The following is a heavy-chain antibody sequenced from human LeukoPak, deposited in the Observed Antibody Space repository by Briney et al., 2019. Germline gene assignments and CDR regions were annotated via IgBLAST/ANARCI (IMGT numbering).Heavy chain of an antibody. Sequence: PGGSLRLSCAASGFTFSSYSMNWVRQAPGKGLEWVSAISGSGGSTYYADSVKGRFTISRDNSKNTLYLQMNSLRAEDTAVYYCAKAAGYSSGWYVGDYFDYWGQGTLVTVSS. CDR2: ISGSGGST. J-gene: IGHJ4*02. D-gene: IGHD6-19*01. CDR3: AKAAGYSSGWYVGDYFDY. V-gene: IGHV3-23*01. CDR1: GFTFSSYS.